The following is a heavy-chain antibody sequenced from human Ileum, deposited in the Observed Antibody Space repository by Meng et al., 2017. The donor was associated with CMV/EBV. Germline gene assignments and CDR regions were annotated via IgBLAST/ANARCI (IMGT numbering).Heavy chain of an antibody. J-gene: IGHJ4*02. CDR3: ARGPGGFGDFNFDY. Sequence: QVQLQESGPGLVKPSAPLSLTCTVSGDSITSFYWSWIRQPAGKALEWIGRIYHGGSTNYNPSLKSRVTLSVDTSKNQFSMRLTSVTAADTAVYYCARGPGGFGDFNFDYWGQGTLVTVSS. D-gene: IGHD3-16*01. CDR2: IYHGGST. CDR1: GDSITSFY. V-gene: IGHV4-4*07.